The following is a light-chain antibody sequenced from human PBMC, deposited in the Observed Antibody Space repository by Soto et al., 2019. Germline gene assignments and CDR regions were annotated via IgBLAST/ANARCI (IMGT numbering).Light chain of an antibody. Sequence: IGLPQSPATLSLSPGARAPLSGVASQSVSSYLAWYQLKPGQAPRLLIYDASSRDSGIPARFSGSGSGTDFTLTISSLQPDDFAVYYRQQRSNWLTFGGGTKVDI. CDR3: QQRSNWLT. V-gene: IGKV3-11*01. CDR1: QSVSSY. CDR2: DAS. J-gene: IGKJ4*02.